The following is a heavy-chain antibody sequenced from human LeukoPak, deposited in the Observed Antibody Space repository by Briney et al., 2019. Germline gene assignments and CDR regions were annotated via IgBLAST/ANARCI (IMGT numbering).Heavy chain of an antibody. D-gene: IGHD6-19*01. J-gene: IGHJ4*02. CDR2: IWYDGSNK. CDR3: ARDQVVAGSFDY. Sequence: GGSLRLSCAASGFTFSSCGMHWVRQAPGKGLEWVAVIWYDGSNKYYADSVKGRFTISRDNSKNTLYLQMNSLRAEDTAVYYCARDQVVAGSFDYWGQGTLVTVSS. CDR1: GFTFSSCG. V-gene: IGHV3-33*01.